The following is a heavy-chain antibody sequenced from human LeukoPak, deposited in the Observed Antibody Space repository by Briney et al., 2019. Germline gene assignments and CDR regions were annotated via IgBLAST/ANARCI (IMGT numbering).Heavy chain of an antibody. CDR1: GYTFTSYD. CDR2: MNPNSGNT. Sequence: ASVKVSCKASGYTFTSYDINCVRQATGRGLEWMGWMNPNSGNTGYAQKFQGRVTMTRNTSISTAYMELSSLRSEDTAVYYCARGLRLVVAAPYYWFDPWGQGTLVTVSS. V-gene: IGHV1-8*01. D-gene: IGHD2-15*01. J-gene: IGHJ5*02. CDR3: ARGLRLVVAAPYYWFDP.